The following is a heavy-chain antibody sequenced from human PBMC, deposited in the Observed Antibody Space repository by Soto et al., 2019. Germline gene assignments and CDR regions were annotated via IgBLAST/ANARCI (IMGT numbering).Heavy chain of an antibody. D-gene: IGHD3-16*01. J-gene: IGHJ1*01. Sequence: QLQLQESGPGLVKPSETLSLTCTVSGGSISGTSYYWGWFRQPPGKRPEWIGSIYYSGETYYSPSLPTRVTIFMDTSKRQFSLNLKYVTAADTAMYYCARQYHENGAKLWEHWGQGTPVTVSS. V-gene: IGHV4-39*01. CDR1: GGSISGTSYY. CDR3: ARQYHENGAKLWEH. CDR2: IYYSGET.